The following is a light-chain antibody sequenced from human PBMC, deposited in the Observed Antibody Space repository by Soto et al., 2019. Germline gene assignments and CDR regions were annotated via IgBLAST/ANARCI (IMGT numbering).Light chain of an antibody. Sequence: SALTQSASVSGSPGQSITISCTGTSSDVGGHDYVSWYQQHPGKAPTLMIYHVTNRPSGVSSRFSGSKSGNTAFLIISGLQAEDEADYYCSSYTSSSTFVFGTGTKVTV. CDR2: HVT. J-gene: IGLJ1*01. CDR1: SSDVGGHDY. V-gene: IGLV2-14*01. CDR3: SSYTSSSTFV.